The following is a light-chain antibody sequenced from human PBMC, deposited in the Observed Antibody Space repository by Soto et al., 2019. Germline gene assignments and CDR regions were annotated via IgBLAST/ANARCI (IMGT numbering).Light chain of an antibody. CDR3: QQYGSSPYT. CDR1: QSVSSSY. Sequence: EIVLTQSPGTLSLSPGERATLSCRASQSVSSSYLAWYQQKPGQAPRLLIYGASSRATGIPDRFSGSGSGTDFTLPISRLEPEEFAVYYCQQYGSSPYTFGQGTKLEIQ. J-gene: IGKJ2*01. V-gene: IGKV3-20*01. CDR2: GAS.